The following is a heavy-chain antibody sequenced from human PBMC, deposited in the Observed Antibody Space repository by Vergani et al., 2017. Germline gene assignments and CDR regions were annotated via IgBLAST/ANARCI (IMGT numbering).Heavy chain of an antibody. Sequence: QITLKESGPTLVKPTQPLTLTCTFSGFSLNTCGVRVAWIRQPPGKALDWLALNYWNDDQHYSPSLNNRVTITKDTSKNQVVLTMTNMDYVDTGTYYCVYRKTECGTTGCFYPFYYCYCMDVWGKGTKVTVSS. CDR2: NYWNDDQ. V-gene: IGHV2-5*04. D-gene: IGHD1-7*01. CDR3: VYRKTECGTTGCFYPFYYCYCMDV. J-gene: IGHJ6*03. CDR1: GFSLNTCGVR.